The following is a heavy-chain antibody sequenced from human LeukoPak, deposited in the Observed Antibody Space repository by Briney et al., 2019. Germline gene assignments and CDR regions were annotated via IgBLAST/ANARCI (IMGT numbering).Heavy chain of an antibody. V-gene: IGHV1-69*04. CDR3: ARVPGGDWGYYFDY. CDR2: IIPILGIA. D-gene: IGHD2-21*02. J-gene: IGHJ4*02. CDR1: GGTFSSYA. Sequence: GASVKVSCKASGGTFSSYAISWVRQAPGQGLEWMGRIIPILGIANYAQKFQGRVTITADKSTSTAYMELSSLRPEDTAVYYCARVPGGDWGYYFDYWGQGTLVTVSS.